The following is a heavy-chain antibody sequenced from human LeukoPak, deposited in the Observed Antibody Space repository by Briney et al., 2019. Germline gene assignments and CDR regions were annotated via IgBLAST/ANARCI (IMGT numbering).Heavy chain of an antibody. CDR1: GGSFSGYY. J-gene: IGHJ5*02. D-gene: IGHD2-21*02. CDR2: INHSGST. V-gene: IGHV4-34*01. CDR3: ARDRSELKLWWRQVHWFDP. Sequence: SETLSLTCAVYGGSFSGYYWSWIRQPPGKGLEWIGEINHSGSTNYNPSLKSRVTISVDTSKNQFSLKLSSVTAADTAVYYCARDRSELKLWWRQVHWFDPWGQGTLVTVSS.